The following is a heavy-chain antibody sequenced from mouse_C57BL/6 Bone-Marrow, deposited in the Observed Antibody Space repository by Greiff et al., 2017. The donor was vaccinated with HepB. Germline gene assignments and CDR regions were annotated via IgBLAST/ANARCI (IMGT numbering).Heavy chain of an antibody. CDR2: ISSGGSYT. J-gene: IGHJ2*01. D-gene: IGHD1-1*01. Sequence: EVQVVESGGDLVKPGGSLKLSCAASGFTFSSYGMSWVRQTPDKRLEWVATISSGGSYTYYPDSVKGRFTISRDNAKNTLYLQMSSLKSEDTAMYYCARHGGNYSYYFDYWGQGTTLTVSS. V-gene: IGHV5-6*01. CDR1: GFTFSSYG. CDR3: ARHGGNYSYYFDY.